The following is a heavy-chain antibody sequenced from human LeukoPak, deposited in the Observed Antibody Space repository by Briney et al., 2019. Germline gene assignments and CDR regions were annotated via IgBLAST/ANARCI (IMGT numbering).Heavy chain of an antibody. CDR1: GGSISSSSYY. CDR2: IYYSGST. D-gene: IGHD6-19*01. J-gene: IGHJ5*02. V-gene: IGHV4-39*01. CDR3: AGLVYSSGWYNWFDL. Sequence: SETLSLTCTVSGGSISSSSYYWGWIRQPPGKGLEWIGSIYYSGSTYYNPSLKSRVTISVDTSKNQFSLKLSSVTAADTAVYYCAGLVYSSGWYNWFDLWGQGTLVTVSS.